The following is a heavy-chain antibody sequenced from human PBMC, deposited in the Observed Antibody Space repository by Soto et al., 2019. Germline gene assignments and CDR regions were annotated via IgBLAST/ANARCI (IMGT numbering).Heavy chain of an antibody. D-gene: IGHD2-15*01. Sequence: QITLKESGPTLVKPTQTLTLTCTFSGFSLSTSGVGVGWIRQPPGKALEWLALIYWDDDKRYSPSLKSRLTIPKDTSKNQVVLTMTNMDPVDTATYYCAHSPPAPYCSGGSCYSRSYYYFDYWGQGTLVTVSS. J-gene: IGHJ4*02. CDR3: AHSPPAPYCSGGSCYSRSYYYFDY. V-gene: IGHV2-5*02. CDR1: GFSLSTSGVG. CDR2: IYWDDDK.